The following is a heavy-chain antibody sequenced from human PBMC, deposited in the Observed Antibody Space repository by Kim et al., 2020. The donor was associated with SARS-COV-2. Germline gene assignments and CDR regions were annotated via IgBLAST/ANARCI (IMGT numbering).Heavy chain of an antibody. CDR2: ISGSGGST. CDR3: AKGGGRPDPYYYYGMDV. V-gene: IGHV3-23*01. CDR1: GFTFSSYA. D-gene: IGHD3-16*01. J-gene: IGHJ6*02. Sequence: GGSLRLSCAASGFTFSSYAMSWVRQAPGKGLEWVSAISGSGGSTYYADSVKGRFTISRDNSKNTLYLQMNSLRAEDTAVYYCAKGGGRPDPYYYYGMDVWGQGTTVTVSS.